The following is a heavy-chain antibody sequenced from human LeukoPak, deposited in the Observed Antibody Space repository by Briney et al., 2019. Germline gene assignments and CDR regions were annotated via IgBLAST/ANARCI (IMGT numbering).Heavy chain of an antibody. CDR2: INPNSGGT. D-gene: IGHD3-22*01. J-gene: IGHJ3*02. CDR3: AKGVYYDSSGYLDAFDI. CDR1: GYTFTGYY. Sequence: ASVKVSCKASGYTFTGYYMHWVRQAPGQGLEWMGWINPNSGGTNYAQKFQGRVTMTRDTSISTAYMELSRLRSDDTAVYYCAKGVYYDSSGYLDAFDIWGQGTMVTVSS. V-gene: IGHV1-2*02.